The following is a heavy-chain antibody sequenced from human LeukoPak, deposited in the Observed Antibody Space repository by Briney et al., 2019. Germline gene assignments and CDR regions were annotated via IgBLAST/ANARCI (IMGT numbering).Heavy chain of an antibody. CDR3: AKDLSRFSAFDI. D-gene: IGHD3-10*01. Sequence: GGSLRLSCAASGFTFSSYAMSWVRQAPGKGLDWVSAISGSGGSTYYADSVKRWFTISRDNSKNTLYLQMNSLRAEDTAVHYCAKDLSRFSAFDIWGQGTMVTASS. CDR1: GFTFSSYA. J-gene: IGHJ3*02. V-gene: IGHV3-23*01. CDR2: ISGSGGST.